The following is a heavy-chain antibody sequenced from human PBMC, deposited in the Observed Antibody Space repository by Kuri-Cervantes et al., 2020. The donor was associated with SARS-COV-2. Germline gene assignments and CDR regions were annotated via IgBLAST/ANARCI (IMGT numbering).Heavy chain of an antibody. CDR1: GFTFSSYD. J-gene: IGHJ4*02. CDR3: AKDLRGASQNIVKGY. V-gene: IGHV3-23*01. Sequence: GGSLRLSCAASGFTFSSYDMHWVRQAPGKGLEWVSAISGSGGSTYYADSVKGRFTISRDNSKNTLYLQMNSLRAEDTAVYYCAKDLRGASQNIVKGYWGQGTLVTVSS. D-gene: IGHD2/OR15-2a*01. CDR2: ISGSGGST.